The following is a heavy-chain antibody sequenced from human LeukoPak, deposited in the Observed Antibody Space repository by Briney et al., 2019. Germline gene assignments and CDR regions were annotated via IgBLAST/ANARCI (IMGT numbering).Heavy chain of an antibody. CDR2: INPKSGGT. V-gene: IGHV1-2*02. J-gene: IGHJ4*02. D-gene: IGHD2-2*01. CDR1: GYTFTSYG. CDR3: ARDGYTTSCPDY. Sequence: ASVKVSCKASGYTFTSYGISWVRQAPGQGLEWMGWINPKSGGTNSAQKFQGRVTMTSDTSISTAYMELSGLRSDDTAVYYCARDGYTTSCPDYWGQGTLVTVSS.